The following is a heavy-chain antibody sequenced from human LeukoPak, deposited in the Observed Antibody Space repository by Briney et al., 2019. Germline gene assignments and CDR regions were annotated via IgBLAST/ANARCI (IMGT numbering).Heavy chain of an antibody. J-gene: IGHJ4*02. D-gene: IGHD5-12*01. Sequence: GGSLRLSCVSSEFTFSRYSMNWVRKAPGKGLEWFSSLISGSTYIYYADPLKGRFKTSRDNSKTTLYLQMNSVRAEDTAVYYCAKDLRRKEVATVPPIVLFDYWGQGTLVTVSS. CDR3: AKDLRRKEVATVPPIVLFDY. CDR2: LISGSTYI. V-gene: IGHV3-21*04. CDR1: EFTFSRYS.